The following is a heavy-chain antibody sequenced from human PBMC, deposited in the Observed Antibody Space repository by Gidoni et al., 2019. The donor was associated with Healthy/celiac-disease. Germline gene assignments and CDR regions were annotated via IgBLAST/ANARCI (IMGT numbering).Heavy chain of an antibody. CDR2: IIPIFGTA. CDR3: ARGYTVTTGYYGMDV. J-gene: IGHJ6*04. V-gene: IGHV1-69*06. CDR1: GRTFSSYA. D-gene: IGHD4-17*01. Sequence: QVRLVQSGAEVKKPGSSVKLSCQASGRTFSSYAISWVRQAPGQGLAWMGGIIPIFGTANNAQKYQGRVTITADKSTSTAYVELSSLRSEDTAVYYCARGYTVTTGYYGMDVWGKGTTVTVSS.